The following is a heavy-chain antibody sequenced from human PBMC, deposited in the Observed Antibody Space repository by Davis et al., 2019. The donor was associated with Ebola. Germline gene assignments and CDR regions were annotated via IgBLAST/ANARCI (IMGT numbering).Heavy chain of an antibody. V-gene: IGHV1-8*01. Sequence: ASVKVSCKASGYTFTSYDINWVRQATGQGLEWMGWMNPNSGNTGYAQKFQGKVTMTRNTSISTAYMELSSLRSEDTAVYYCARGRFLEWLFAGGYWGQGTLVTVSS. CDR2: MNPNSGNT. CDR1: GYTFTSYD. CDR3: ARGRFLEWLFAGGY. J-gene: IGHJ4*02. D-gene: IGHD3-3*01.